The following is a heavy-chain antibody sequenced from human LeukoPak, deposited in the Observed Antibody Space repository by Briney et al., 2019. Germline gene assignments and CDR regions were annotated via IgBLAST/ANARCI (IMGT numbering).Heavy chain of an antibody. CDR1: GVSISSSSYY. CDR2: IYYSGST. CDR3: ARCGSGSYRAYYFDY. Sequence: SETLSLTCTVSGVSISSSSYYWGWIRQPPGKGPEWIGSIYYSGSTYYNPSLKSRVTISVDTSKNQFSLKLSSVTAADTAVYYCARCGSGSYRAYYFDYWGQGTLVTVSS. D-gene: IGHD3-10*01. V-gene: IGHV4-39*01. J-gene: IGHJ4*02.